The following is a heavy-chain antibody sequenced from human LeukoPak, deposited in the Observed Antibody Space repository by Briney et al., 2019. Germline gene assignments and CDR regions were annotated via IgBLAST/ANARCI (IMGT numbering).Heavy chain of an antibody. J-gene: IGHJ4*02. V-gene: IGHV4-4*07. Sequence: SETLSLTCTVSGGSISNYYWNWIRQPAGKGLEWIGRIYSTGNTNYNPSLKSRVTISVDTSKNQFSLKLSSVTAADTAVYYCARAGVVVPIMVFGYFDYWGQGTLVTVSS. D-gene: IGHD3-22*01. CDR2: IYSTGNT. CDR1: GGSISNYY. CDR3: ARAGVVVPIMVFGYFDY.